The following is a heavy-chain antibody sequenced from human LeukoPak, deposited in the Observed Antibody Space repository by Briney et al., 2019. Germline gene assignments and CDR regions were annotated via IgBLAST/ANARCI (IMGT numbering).Heavy chain of an antibody. CDR1: GYSFTSYW. CDR3: ARHAQYYDFWSGYFSGYYYMDV. V-gene: IGHV5-51*01. D-gene: IGHD3-3*01. J-gene: IGHJ6*03. Sequence: GESLKISCKGFGYSFTSYWIGWVRQMPGKGLEWMGIIYPGDSDTRYSPSFQGQVTISADKSISTAYLQWSSLKASDTAMYYCARHAQYYDFWSGYFSGYYYMDVWGKGTTVTVSS. CDR2: IYPGDSDT.